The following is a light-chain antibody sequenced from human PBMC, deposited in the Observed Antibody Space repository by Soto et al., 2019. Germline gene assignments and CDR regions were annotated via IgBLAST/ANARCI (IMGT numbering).Light chain of an antibody. J-gene: IGKJ1*01. V-gene: IGKV3-20*01. Sequence: EIVLTQSPGTLSLSPGERATLSCSASQSIANNYLAWYQQRPGQAPRLLIYLTSNRAPGIPDRFRCSGSGAEFTLTISRLEHEEFAVSRCQKYGSSPGTFGQG. CDR1: QSIANNY. CDR3: QKYGSSPGT. CDR2: LTS.